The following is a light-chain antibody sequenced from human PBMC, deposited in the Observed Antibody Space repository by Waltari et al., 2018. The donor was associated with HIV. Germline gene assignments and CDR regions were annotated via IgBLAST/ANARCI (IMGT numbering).Light chain of an antibody. Sequence: QPALTQPASVSGSPGQSITIPCAGTSRDVGGYDYVSRYQEHPGKAPKLIIFDVNKRPSGVSNRFSGSKSGNTASLTIAGLQAEDEADYYCCSYGGSGTSVFGSGTKVTVL. J-gene: IGLJ1*01. CDR1: SRDVGGYDY. CDR2: DVN. V-gene: IGLV2-23*02. CDR3: CSYGGSGTSV.